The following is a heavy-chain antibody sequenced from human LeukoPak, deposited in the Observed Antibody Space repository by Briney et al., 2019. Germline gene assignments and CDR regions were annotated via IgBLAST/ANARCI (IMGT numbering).Heavy chain of an antibody. Sequence: ASVKVSCKVSGYTLTELSMHWVRQAPGKGLEWMGSFDPEDGETIYAQKFQGRVTMTEDTSTDTAYMELSSLRSEDTAVYYCATQTLYSSSFDYWGQGTLVTVSS. D-gene: IGHD6-6*01. V-gene: IGHV1-24*01. CDR2: FDPEDGET. CDR3: ATQTLYSSSFDY. J-gene: IGHJ4*02. CDR1: GYTLTELS.